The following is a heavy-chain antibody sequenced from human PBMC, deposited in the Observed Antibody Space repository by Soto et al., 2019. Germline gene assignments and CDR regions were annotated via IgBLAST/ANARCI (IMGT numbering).Heavy chain of an antibody. V-gene: IGHV4-34*01. Sequence: QVRLQQWGAGLLKPSETLSLTCAVYGVSFSRYYWSWIRQPPGKGLEWIGQINHGGSTTYNPSLKSRVTMSVDTSTNQFSLRLSSVTAADTAVYYCARDVNYFDYWGQGTLVTVSS. CDR2: INHGGST. CDR3: ARDVNYFDY. J-gene: IGHJ4*02. CDR1: GVSFSRYY.